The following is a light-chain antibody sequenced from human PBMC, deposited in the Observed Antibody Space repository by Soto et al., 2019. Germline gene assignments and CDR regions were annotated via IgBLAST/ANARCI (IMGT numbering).Light chain of an antibody. J-gene: IGKJ2*01. CDR2: LGS. CDR3: MQALQTPRYT. Sequence: DIVMTQSPLSLPVTPGEPASISCRSSQSLLHSNGYNYFDWYLQKPGQSPQLLIYLGSNRASGVPDRFSGSGSGTDFTLKISRVEAEDVGVYYCMQALQTPRYTFGQGTKLEIK. V-gene: IGKV2-28*01. CDR1: QSLLHSNGYNY.